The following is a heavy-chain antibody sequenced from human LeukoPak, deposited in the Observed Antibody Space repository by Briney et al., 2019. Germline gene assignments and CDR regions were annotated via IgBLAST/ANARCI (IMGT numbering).Heavy chain of an antibody. Sequence: GGSLRLSCAASGYTFSSYSINWARQAPGKGLEWVSSISVRSNYIYYADSVRGRFRISRDDARDSLYLQMNSLRAEDTAVYYCVRLRRNSDTTGFYYYYDFWGQGTLVTVSS. CDR1: GYTFSSYS. CDR2: ISVRSNYI. V-gene: IGHV3-21*01. J-gene: IGHJ4*02. CDR3: VRLRRNSDTTGFYYYYDF. D-gene: IGHD3-22*01.